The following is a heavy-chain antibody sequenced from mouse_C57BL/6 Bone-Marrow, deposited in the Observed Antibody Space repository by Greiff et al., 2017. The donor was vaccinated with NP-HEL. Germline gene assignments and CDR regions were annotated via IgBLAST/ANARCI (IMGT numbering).Heavy chain of an antibody. CDR2: ISDGGSYT. V-gene: IGHV5-4*01. CDR3: ASDFPIYYDYDVGFAY. D-gene: IGHD2-4*01. Sequence: EVQGVESGGGLVKPGGSLKLSCAASGFTFSSYAMSWVRQTPEKRLEWVATISDGGSYTYYPDNVKGRFTISRDNAKNNLYLQMSHLKSEDTAMYYCASDFPIYYDYDVGFAYWGQGTLVTVSA. J-gene: IGHJ3*01. CDR1: GFTFSSYA.